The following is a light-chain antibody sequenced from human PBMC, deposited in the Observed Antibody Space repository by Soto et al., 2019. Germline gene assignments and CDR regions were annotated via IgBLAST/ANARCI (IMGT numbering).Light chain of an antibody. V-gene: IGKV3-15*01. CDR3: QQYNVWPLT. J-gene: IGKJ4*01. CDR1: QSVSTN. Sequence: IAMSQSPSTLAVARGGRGTLSWRPSQSVSTNLAWYQQNPGQAPRLLISGASPRATGVATRFGGSGSGTEFPLPISGLQSEDFGIYYCQQYNVWPLTFGGGPKWIS. CDR2: GAS.